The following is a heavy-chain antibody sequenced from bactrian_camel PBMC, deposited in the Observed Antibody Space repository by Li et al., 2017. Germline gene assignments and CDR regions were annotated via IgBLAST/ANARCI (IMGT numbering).Heavy chain of an antibody. Sequence: VQLVESGGGSVQAGGSLRLSCAASGDTYTSSCMGWSRQAPGKKRERVARIATGSGNTYYADSVKGRFTISQDNAKNTVYLQMNSLKPEDTAMYYCALAARNEGCWAGLHTADFPHWGQGTQVTVSS. J-gene: IGHJ4*01. CDR3: ALAARNEGCWAGLHTADFPH. CDR2: IATGSGNT. V-gene: IGHV3S54*01. D-gene: IGHD1*01. CDR1: GDTYTSSC.